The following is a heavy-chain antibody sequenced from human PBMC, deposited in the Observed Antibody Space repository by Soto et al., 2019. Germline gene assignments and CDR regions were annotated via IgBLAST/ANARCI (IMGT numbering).Heavy chain of an antibody. V-gene: IGHV1-69*02. J-gene: IGHJ4*02. CDR2: INPILSMS. CDR3: ATSYGSGYRAFDS. Sequence: QVQLVQSGADVQRPGSSVRVSCKASGDTFNFYSINWVRQAPGLGLQWMGRINPILSMSNYAPRFQGGVTMTADTSTSTAYMELSSLRSEDTAMYYCATSYGSGYRAFDSWGQGALVTVSS. CDR1: GDTFNFYS. D-gene: IGHD3-10*01.